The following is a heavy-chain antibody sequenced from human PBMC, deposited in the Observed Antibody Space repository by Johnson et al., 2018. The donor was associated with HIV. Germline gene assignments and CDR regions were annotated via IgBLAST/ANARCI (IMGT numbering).Heavy chain of an antibody. J-gene: IGHJ3*02. V-gene: IGHV3-11*01. CDR1: GFTFSDYY. Sequence: QVQLVESGGGLVQPGGSLRLSCAASGFTFSDYYMSWIRQAPGKGLEWVSYISSSGSTIYYADSVKGRFTISRDNAKNSLYLQMNSLRAEDTALYYCARDVPPPGARTWFRESPYCDIWGQGTMVTVSS. D-gene: IGHD3-10*01. CDR3: ARDVPPPGARTWFRESPYCDI. CDR2: ISSSGSTI.